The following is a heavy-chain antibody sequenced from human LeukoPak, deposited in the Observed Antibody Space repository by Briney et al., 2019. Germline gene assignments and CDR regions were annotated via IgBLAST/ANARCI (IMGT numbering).Heavy chain of an antibody. CDR3: ARDGYGSGSADY. Sequence: GGSLRLSCAVSGFTFDDYAMHWVRQVPGKGLEWVSGINWNSDSIGYADSVKGRFTTSRDNAKNSLYLQMNSLRAEDTAVYYCARDGYGSGSADYWGQGTLVTVSS. V-gene: IGHV3-9*01. CDR2: INWNSDSI. J-gene: IGHJ4*02. D-gene: IGHD3-10*01. CDR1: GFTFDDYA.